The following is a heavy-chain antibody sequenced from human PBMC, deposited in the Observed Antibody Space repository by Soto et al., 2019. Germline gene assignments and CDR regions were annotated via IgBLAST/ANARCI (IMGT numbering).Heavy chain of an antibody. CDR3: ASLPMVATPYYYYYYGMDV. D-gene: IGHD5-12*01. J-gene: IGHJ6*02. CDR1: GFPFSSYA. CDR2: ISGSGGSK. Sequence: GGSLRLSCAASGFPFSSYAMSWVRQAPGKGLEWVSAISGSGGSKYYADSVKGRFTISRDNSKNTLYLQMNSLRAEDTAVYYCASLPMVATPYYYYYYGMDVWGQGTTVTVSS. V-gene: IGHV3-23*01.